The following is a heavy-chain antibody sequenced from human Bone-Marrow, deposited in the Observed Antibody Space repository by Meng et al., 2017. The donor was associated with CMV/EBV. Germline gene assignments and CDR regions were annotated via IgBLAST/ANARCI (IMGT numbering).Heavy chain of an antibody. J-gene: IGHJ6*02. D-gene: IGHD6-13*01. CDR3: ARDHRTYSSSWYVYYYYGMDV. CDR1: GYTFTGYY. V-gene: IGHV1-2*02. CDR2: INPNSGGT. Sequence: ASVKVSCKASGYTFTGYYMHWVRQAPGQGLEWMGWINPNSGGTNYAQKFQGRVTMTRDTSISTAYMELSRLSSDDTAVYYGARDHRTYSSSWYVYYYYGMDVWGQGTTVTVSS.